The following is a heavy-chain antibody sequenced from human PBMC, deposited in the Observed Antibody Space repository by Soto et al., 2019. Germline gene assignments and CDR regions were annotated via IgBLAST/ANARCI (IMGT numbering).Heavy chain of an antibody. V-gene: IGHV3-7*04. J-gene: IGHJ4*02. Sequence: EVQLVESGGDLVQPGGSLRLSCVVSAITFRTYWMNWVRQAPGKGPEWVANVNQDGSEKNYVGSVKGRFTIYRDNAKNSMYLQRNNLRVEATAIYYCAGGSALKEEYWGQGPLVTVSS. D-gene: IGHD3-3*01. CDR1: AITFRTYW. CDR2: VNQDGSEK. CDR3: AGGSALKEEY.